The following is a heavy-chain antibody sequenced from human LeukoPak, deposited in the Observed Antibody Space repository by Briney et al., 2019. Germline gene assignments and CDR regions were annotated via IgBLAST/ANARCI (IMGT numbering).Heavy chain of an antibody. CDR2: IYSGGST. J-gene: IGHJ4*02. CDR1: GFTVSSNY. CDR3: ASYSGSYALLDY. Sequence: GGSLRLSCAASGFTVSSNYMSRVRQAPGKGLEWVSVIYSGGSTYYADSVKGRFTISRDNSKNTLYLQMNSLRAEDTAVYYCASYSGSYALLDYWGQRTLVTVSS. V-gene: IGHV3-53*01. D-gene: IGHD1-26*01.